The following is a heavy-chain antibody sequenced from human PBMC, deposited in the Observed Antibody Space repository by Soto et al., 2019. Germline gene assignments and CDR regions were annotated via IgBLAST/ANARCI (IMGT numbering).Heavy chain of an antibody. CDR3: ARYRTMFGVVMPFDY. J-gene: IGHJ4*02. V-gene: IGHV3-30-3*01. D-gene: IGHD3-3*01. Sequence: GGSLRLSCAASGFTFSSYAMHWVRQAPGKGLEWVAVISYDGSNKYYADSVKGRFTISRDNSKNTLYLQMNSLRAEDTAVYYCARYRTMFGVVMPFDYWGQGALVTVSS. CDR2: ISYDGSNK. CDR1: GFTFSSYA.